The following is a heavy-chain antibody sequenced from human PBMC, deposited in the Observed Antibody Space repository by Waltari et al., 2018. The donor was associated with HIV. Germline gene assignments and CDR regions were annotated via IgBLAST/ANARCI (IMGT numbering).Heavy chain of an antibody. CDR2: IYTSGST. V-gene: IGHV4-61*02. CDR1: GGSISSGSYY. J-gene: IGHJ4*02. CDR3: ARGPD. Sequence: QVQLQESGPGLVKPSQTLSLTCTVSGGSISSGSYYWSWIRQPAGKGLEWIGRIYTSGSTNYNPSLKSRVTISVDTSKNQFSLKLSSVTAADTAVYYCARGPDWGQGTLVTVSS.